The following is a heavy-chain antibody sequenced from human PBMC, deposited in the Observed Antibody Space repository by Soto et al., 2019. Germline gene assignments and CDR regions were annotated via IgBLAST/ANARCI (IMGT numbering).Heavy chain of an antibody. V-gene: IGHV1-69*05. J-gene: IGHJ4*02. CDR1: GGTFSSYA. D-gene: IGHD3-10*01. Sequence: SVKLSCKASGGTFSSYAISWVRQAPGQGLEWMGGIIPHIGTARYAQNVQGRVTITTDAATTTAYMELRSLTSDDTAMYFCARDYCDRSRCYGGDYWGQGTLVTVSS. CDR2: IIPHIGTA. CDR3: ARDYCDRSRCYGGDY.